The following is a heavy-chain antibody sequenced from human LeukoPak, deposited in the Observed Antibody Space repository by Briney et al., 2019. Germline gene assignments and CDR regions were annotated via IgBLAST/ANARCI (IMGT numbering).Heavy chain of an antibody. CDR1: GFTFSSYG. D-gene: IGHD5/OR15-5a*01. J-gene: IGHJ4*02. Sequence: AGGSLRLSCAASGFTFSSYGMHWVRQAPGKGLEWVAFIRYDGSNKYYADSVKGRFTISRDNSKNTLYLQMNSLRAEDTAVYYCASQYSVYDPFDYWGQGTLVTVSS. CDR3: ASQYSVYDPFDY. V-gene: IGHV3-30*02. CDR2: IRYDGSNK.